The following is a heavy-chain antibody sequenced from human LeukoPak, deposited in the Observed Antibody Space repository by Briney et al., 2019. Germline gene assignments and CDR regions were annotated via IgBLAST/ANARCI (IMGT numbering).Heavy chain of an antibody. V-gene: IGHV3-9*03. CDR2: ISWNSGSI. CDR1: GFTFDDYA. CDR3: AKADCSSTSSYTMDY. J-gene: IGHJ4*02. Sequence: GGSLRLSCAASGFTFDDYAMHWVRQAPGKGLEWVSGISWNSGSIGYADSVKGRFTISRDNAKNSLYLQMNSLRAEDMALYYCAKADCSSTSSYTMDYWGQGTLVTVSS. D-gene: IGHD2-2*02.